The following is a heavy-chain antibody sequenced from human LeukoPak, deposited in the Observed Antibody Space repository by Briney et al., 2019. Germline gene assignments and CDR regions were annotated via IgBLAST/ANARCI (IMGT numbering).Heavy chain of an antibody. J-gene: IGHJ3*02. CDR1: GFTFSSYA. V-gene: IGHV3-30-3*01. Sequence: GGSLRLSCAASGFTFSSYAMHWVRQAPGKGLEWVAVISYDGSNKYYADSVKGRFTISRDNSKNTLYLQMNSLRAEDTAVYYCAKDGPSVPAAPQDAFDIWGQGTMVTVSS. D-gene: IGHD2-2*01. CDR2: ISYDGSNK. CDR3: AKDGPSVPAAPQDAFDI.